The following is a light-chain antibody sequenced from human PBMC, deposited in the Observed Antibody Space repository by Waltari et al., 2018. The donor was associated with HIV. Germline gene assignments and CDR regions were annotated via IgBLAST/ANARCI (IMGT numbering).Light chain of an antibody. J-gene: IGKJ4*01. CDR3: QQYNDWPLT. V-gene: IGKV3-15*01. Sequence: EVVMTASPATLSVSQGERATLSCRASKGVSSNLAWHQQKPGQAPRLLIYGASTRATGIPARFSASGAGTEFTLTISSLQSEDFAVYYCQQYNDWPLTFGGGTKVEIK. CDR2: GAS. CDR1: KGVSSN.